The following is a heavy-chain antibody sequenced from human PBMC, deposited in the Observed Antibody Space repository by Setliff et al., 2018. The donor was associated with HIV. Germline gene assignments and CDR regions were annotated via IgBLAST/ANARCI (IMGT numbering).Heavy chain of an antibody. J-gene: IGHJ4*02. CDR1: GGSISSGDYA. CDR2: IYYSGST. CDR3: ASYRKAERWLQLGGNFDY. Sequence: TVTGGSISSGDYAMSWVRQPPGKGLEWIGSIYYSGSTYYNPSLKSRVTISVDTSKNQFSLKLSSVTAADTAVYYCASYRKAERWLQLGGNFDYWGQGTLVTVSS. V-gene: IGHV4-39*01. D-gene: IGHD5-12*01.